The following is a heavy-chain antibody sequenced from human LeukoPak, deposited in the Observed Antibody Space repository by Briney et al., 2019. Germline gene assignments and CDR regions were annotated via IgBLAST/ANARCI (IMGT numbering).Heavy chain of an antibody. Sequence: GGSLRLSCAASGFTFSNYAMNWVRQAPGRGLEWVSAISGSGGSTYYADSVKGRFTISRDNSKTTLYLQMNRLRAEDTAVYYCAKDLAGSGSYSFDYWGQGTLVTVSS. CDR2: ISGSGGST. J-gene: IGHJ4*02. CDR1: GFTFSNYA. CDR3: AKDLAGSGSYSFDY. D-gene: IGHD1-26*01. V-gene: IGHV3-23*01.